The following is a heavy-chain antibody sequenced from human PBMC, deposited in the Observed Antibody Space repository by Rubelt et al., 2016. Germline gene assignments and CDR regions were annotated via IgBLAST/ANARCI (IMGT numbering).Heavy chain of an antibody. CDR2: GST. CDR3: ARDGRLVDNYYYYGMDV. Sequence: GSTYYNPSLKSRVTISVDTSKNQFSLKLSSVTAADTAVYYCARDGRLVDNYYYYGMDVWGQGTTVTVSS. V-gene: IGHV4-39*02. J-gene: IGHJ6*02. D-gene: IGHD2-8*02.